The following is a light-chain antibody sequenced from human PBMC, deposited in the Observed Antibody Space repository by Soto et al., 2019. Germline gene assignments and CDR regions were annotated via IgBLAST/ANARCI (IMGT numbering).Light chain of an antibody. CDR1: QSVSSSY. J-gene: IGKJ1*01. V-gene: IGKV3-20*01. Sequence: EIVLTQSPGTLSLSPGERATLSCRASQSVSSSYLAWYQQKPGQAPRLLIYGESSRANGIPDRFSGSGSGTDFTLTISRLQPEDFSVYYCQQHGSSPRTFGQGTKVEIK. CDR3: QQHGSSPRT. CDR2: GES.